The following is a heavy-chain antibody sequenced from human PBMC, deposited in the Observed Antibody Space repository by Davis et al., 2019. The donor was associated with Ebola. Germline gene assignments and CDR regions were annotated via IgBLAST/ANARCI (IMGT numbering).Heavy chain of an antibody. D-gene: IGHD1-26*01. CDR3: ARESRIYTTFDY. V-gene: IGHV4-59*01. Sequence: GSLRLSCTVSGGSISSYYWSWIRQPPGKGLEWIGYIYYSGSTNYNPSLKSRVTISVDTSKNQFSLKLSSVTAADTAVYYCARESRIYTTFDYWGQGTLVTVSS. CDR2: IYYSGST. CDR1: GGSISSYY. J-gene: IGHJ4*02.